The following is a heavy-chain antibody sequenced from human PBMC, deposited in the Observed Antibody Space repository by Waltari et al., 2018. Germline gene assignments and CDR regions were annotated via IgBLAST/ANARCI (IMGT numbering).Heavy chain of an antibody. J-gene: IGHJ3*02. V-gene: IGHV1-18*01. CDR2: ISAYNGNT. CDR3: ARDSPTSWEPYDAFDI. D-gene: IGHD1-26*01. CDR1: GYTFTSYG. Sequence: QVQLVQSGAEVKKPGASVKVSCKASGYTFTSYGISWVRQAPGQGLEWMGGISAYNGNTKDAQKLQGRFTMTTDTSTRTAYMELRSLRSDDTAVYYFARDSPTSWEPYDAFDIWGQGTMVTVSS.